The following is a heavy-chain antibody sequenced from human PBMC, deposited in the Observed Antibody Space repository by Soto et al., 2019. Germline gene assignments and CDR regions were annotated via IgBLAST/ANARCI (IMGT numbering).Heavy chain of an antibody. CDR3: ARATNYYGSGRFWFDP. J-gene: IGHJ5*02. CDR2: IYYSGST. Sequence: ETLSLTCTVSGGSISSYYWSWIRQPPGKGLEWIGYIYYSGSTNYNPSLKSRVTISVDTSKNQFSLKLSSVTAADTAVYYCARATNYYGSGRFWFDPWGQGTLVTVSS. V-gene: IGHV4-59*01. D-gene: IGHD3-10*01. CDR1: GGSISSYY.